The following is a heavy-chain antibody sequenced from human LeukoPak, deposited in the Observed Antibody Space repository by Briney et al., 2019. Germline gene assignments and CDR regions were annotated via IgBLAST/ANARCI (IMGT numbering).Heavy chain of an antibody. Sequence: SETLSLTCAVSGGSISSGGYSWSWIRQPPGKGLEWIGYIYHSGSTYYNPSLKSRVTISVDRSKNQSSLKLSSVTAADTAVYYCARATHYDSSGYPDYWGQGTLVTVSS. J-gene: IGHJ4*02. D-gene: IGHD3-22*01. V-gene: IGHV4-30-2*01. CDR2: IYHSGST. CDR3: ARATHYDSSGYPDY. CDR1: GGSISSGGYS.